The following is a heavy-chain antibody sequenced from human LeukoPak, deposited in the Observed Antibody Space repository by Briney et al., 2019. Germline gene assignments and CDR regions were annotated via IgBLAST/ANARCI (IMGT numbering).Heavy chain of an antibody. V-gene: IGHV3-23*01. CDR1: GITFKSYG. D-gene: IGHD3-16*02. J-gene: IGHJ6*03. CDR3: AKVAGRAFGAVIASRARYYMDV. CDR2: ISGSGDRT. Sequence: GGSLRLSCAVSGITFKSYGMSWVRQAPGKGLECVSGISGSGDRTYYADSVKGRFTISRDNSKSTLYLHMNSLRAEDTALYYCAKVAGRAFGAVIASRARYYMDVWGKGTTVTVSS.